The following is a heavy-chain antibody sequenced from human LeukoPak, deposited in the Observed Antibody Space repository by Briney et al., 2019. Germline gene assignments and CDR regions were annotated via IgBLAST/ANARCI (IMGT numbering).Heavy chain of an antibody. CDR3: AKWGDYDVLTGYYDPDN. D-gene: IGHD3-9*01. CDR2: IVGSGANT. J-gene: IGHJ4*02. V-gene: IGHV3-23*01. Sequence: GASLRLSCAASGFIFSNYAMSWARQAPGKGLEWVSAIVGSGANTYYADSVKGRFTISRDNPRNTLYLQMNSLRAEGTAVYYCAKWGDYDVLTGYYDPDNWGQGTLVTVSS. CDR1: GFIFSNYA.